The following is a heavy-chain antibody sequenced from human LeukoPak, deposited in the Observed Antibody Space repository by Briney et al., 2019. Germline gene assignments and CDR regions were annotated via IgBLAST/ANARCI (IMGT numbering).Heavy chain of an antibody. Sequence: PGRSLRLSCAASGFTFSTYAMSWVRQAPGKGLEWVSTISGSGDSTYYAESVKGRFTISRDNSRNTLYLQMNSLRAEDTAVYYCAKDNYVGRVIVSAQSYDYWGQGTLVTVSS. CDR2: ISGSGDST. CDR1: GFTFSTYA. D-gene: IGHD3-22*01. V-gene: IGHV3-23*01. CDR3: AKDNYVGRVIVSAQSYDY. J-gene: IGHJ4*02.